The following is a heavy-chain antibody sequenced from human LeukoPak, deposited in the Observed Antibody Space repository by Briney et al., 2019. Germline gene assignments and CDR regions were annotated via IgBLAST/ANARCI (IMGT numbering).Heavy chain of an antibody. CDR2: IKPSGGST. J-gene: IGHJ4*02. CDR3: ARVNGQQLAIDY. CDR1: GYTFTTYY. Sequence: ASVKVSCKASGYTFTTYYIHWVRHAPGQGRERMGIIKPSGGSTSYAQKFQGRVTMTRDTSTSTVYMEVSSLRSEDTAVYYCARVNGQQLAIDYWGQGTLVTVSS. V-gene: IGHV1-46*01. D-gene: IGHD6-13*01.